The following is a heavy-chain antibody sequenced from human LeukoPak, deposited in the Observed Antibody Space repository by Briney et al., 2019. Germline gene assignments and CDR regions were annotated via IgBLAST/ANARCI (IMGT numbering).Heavy chain of an antibody. Sequence: GASVKVSCKASGYTFTAYYIHWVRQAPGQGLEWMGWINPNSGGTNYAQKFQGRVTMTRDTSISTAYMELSRLRSDDTAVYYCARVRTIAVAGPGSYWGQGTLVTVSS. CDR3: ARVRTIAVAGPGSY. D-gene: IGHD6-19*01. V-gene: IGHV1-2*02. CDR2: INPNSGGT. CDR1: GYTFTAYY. J-gene: IGHJ4*02.